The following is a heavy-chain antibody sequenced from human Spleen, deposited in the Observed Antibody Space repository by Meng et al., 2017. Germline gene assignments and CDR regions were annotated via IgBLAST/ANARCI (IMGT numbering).Heavy chain of an antibody. CDR3: ARDGILTGYYLN. D-gene: IGHD3-9*01. Sequence: SETLSLTCTVSGGSITSYYWSWIRQPPGKGLEWIGYIYYSGSTNYNPSLKSRVTISVDTSKNQFSLKLSSVTAADTAVYYCARDGILTGYYLNWGQGTLVTVSS. J-gene: IGHJ4*02. CDR1: GGSITSYY. CDR2: IYYSGST. V-gene: IGHV4-59*12.